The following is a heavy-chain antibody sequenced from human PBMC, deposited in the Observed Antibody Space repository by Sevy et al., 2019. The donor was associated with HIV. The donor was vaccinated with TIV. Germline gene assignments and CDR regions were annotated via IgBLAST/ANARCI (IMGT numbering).Heavy chain of an antibody. CDR2: ISTSSSTI. CDR3: ARVAAVASTLYYFDF. D-gene: IGHD6-19*01. J-gene: IGHJ4*02. CDR1: GFSFSTYS. Sequence: GGSLRLSCAASGFSFSTYSMNWVRQAPGKGLEWVSYISTSSSTIYYADSVKGRFTISRDNAKRSLYLQMNSLRDEETAVYYCARVAAVASTLYYFDFWGQGTLVTVSS. V-gene: IGHV3-48*02.